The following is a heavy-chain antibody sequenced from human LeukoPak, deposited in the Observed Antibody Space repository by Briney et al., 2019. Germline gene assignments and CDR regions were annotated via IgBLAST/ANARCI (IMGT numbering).Heavy chain of an antibody. CDR1: GGTFTSYD. V-gene: IGHV1-8*01. Sequence: VASVKVSCKASGGTFTSYDINWVRQATGQGLEWMGWMNPNSGNTGYAQKFQGRVTMTRNTSISTAYMELSSLRSEDTAVYYCARLAQLRFLEWLMDYWGQGTLVTVSS. J-gene: IGHJ4*02. D-gene: IGHD3-3*01. CDR2: MNPNSGNT. CDR3: ARLAQLRFLEWLMDY.